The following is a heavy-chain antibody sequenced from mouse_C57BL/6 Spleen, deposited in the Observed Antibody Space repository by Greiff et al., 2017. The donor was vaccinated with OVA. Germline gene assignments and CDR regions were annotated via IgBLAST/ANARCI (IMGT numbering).Heavy chain of an antibody. V-gene: IGHV1-72*01. CDR1: GYTFTSYW. CDR3: ARSLMGSSWYFDV. CDR2: IDPNSGGT. J-gene: IGHJ1*03. Sequence: QVQLKQPGAELVKPGASVKLSCKASGYTFTSYWMHWVKQRPGRGLEWIGRIDPNSGGTKYNEKFKSKATLTVDKPSSTAYMQLSSLTSEDSAVYYCARSLMGSSWYFDVWGTGTTVTVSS. D-gene: IGHD1-1*01.